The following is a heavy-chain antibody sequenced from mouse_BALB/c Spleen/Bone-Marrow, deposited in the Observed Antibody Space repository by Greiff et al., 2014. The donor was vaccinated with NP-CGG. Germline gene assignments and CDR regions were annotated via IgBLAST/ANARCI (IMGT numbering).Heavy chain of an antibody. Sequence: VQLQQSGAELVKPGASVKLSCKASGFTFTNYWMHWVKQRPGQGLEWIGEIDPSGSYIQYNQKFKGKATLTVDKSSSTAYMHHSSRTSEDSAVYFCAPYGSKREFAYWGQGTLVTVSA. CDR2: IDPSGSYI. V-gene: IGHV1-69*02. D-gene: IGHD1-1*01. CDR3: APYGSKREFAY. J-gene: IGHJ3*01. CDR1: GFTFTNYW.